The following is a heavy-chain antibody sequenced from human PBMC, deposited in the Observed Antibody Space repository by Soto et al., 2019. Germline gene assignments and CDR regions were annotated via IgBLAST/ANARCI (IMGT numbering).Heavy chain of an antibody. Sequence: PSETLALACTACGGSVNSWGVSWSWIRQPPGKGLEWIGYIYHSGSTYYNPSLKSRVTISVDRSKNQFSLKLSSVTAADTAVYYCARVPSPWGQGTLVTV. J-gene: IGHJ5*02. CDR1: GGSVNSWGVS. V-gene: IGHV4-30-2*01. CDR3: ARVPSP. CDR2: IYHSGST.